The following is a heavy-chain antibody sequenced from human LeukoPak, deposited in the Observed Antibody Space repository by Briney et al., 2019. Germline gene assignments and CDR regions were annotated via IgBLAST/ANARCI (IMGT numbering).Heavy chain of an antibody. CDR3: ARDCSGYGN. CDR2: IYHSGST. Sequence: SETLSLTCAVSGYSISSGYYWGWIRQPPGKGLEWIGTIYHSGSTYYNPSLKSRVTISVDTSKNQFSLKLSSVTAADAAVYYCARDCSGYGNWGQGTLVTVSS. J-gene: IGHJ4*02. CDR1: GYSISSGYY. V-gene: IGHV4-38-2*02. D-gene: IGHD5-12*01.